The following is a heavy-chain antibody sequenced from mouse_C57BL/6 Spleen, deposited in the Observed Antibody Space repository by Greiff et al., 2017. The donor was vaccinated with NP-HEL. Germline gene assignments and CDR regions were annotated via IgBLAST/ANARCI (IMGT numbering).Heavy chain of an antibody. CDR3: AREDGLRDFDY. D-gene: IGHD3-1*01. Sequence: VKLQQSGTELVKPGASVKLSCKASGYTFTSYWMHWVKQRPGQGLEWIGNINPSNGGTNYNDKFKSKATLTVDKSSSTAYMQLSSLTSEDSAVYYCAREDGLRDFDYWGQGTTLTVSS. CDR2: INPSNGGT. CDR1: GYTFTSYW. J-gene: IGHJ2*01. V-gene: IGHV1-53*01.